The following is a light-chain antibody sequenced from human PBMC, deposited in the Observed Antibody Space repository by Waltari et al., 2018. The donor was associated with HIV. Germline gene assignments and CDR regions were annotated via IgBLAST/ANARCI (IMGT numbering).Light chain of an antibody. V-gene: IGLV3-21*02. CDR1: NVGSKS. Sequence: YVLTQPPSVSVAPGQTAKIPCGGNNVGSKSVHWYQLKAGQAPVLVVYDDTERPSGIPARFSGSNSGNRATLTISRVEAGDEATFYCQTWDSFSGMIFGGGTDLTVL. CDR2: DDT. CDR3: QTWDSFSGMI. J-gene: IGLJ2*01.